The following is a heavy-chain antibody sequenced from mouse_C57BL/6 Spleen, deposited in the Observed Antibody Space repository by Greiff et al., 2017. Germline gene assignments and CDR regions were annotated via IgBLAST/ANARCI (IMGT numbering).Heavy chain of an antibody. CDR3: ARGGDYGRERYYAMDY. CDR2: ISSGSSTI. CDR1: GFTFSDYG. V-gene: IGHV5-17*01. D-gene: IGHD1-1*01. Sequence: DVQLQESGGGLVKPGGSLKLSCAASGFTFSDYGMHWVRQAPEKGLEWVAYISSGSSTIYYADTVKGRFTISRDNAKNTLFLQMTSLRSEDTAMYYCARGGDYGRERYYAMDYWGQGTSVTVSS. J-gene: IGHJ4*01.